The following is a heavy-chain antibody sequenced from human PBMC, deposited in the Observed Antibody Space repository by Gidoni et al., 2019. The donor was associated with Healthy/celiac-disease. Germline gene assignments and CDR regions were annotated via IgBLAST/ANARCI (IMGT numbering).Heavy chain of an antibody. CDR1: GFTFSSYG. V-gene: IGHV3-30*18. J-gene: IGHJ4*02. Sequence: QVQLVESGGGVAQPGRSLRLSCAASGFTFSSYGMHWVRQAPGKGLEWVAVISYDGSNKYYADSVKGRFTISRDNSKNTLYLQMNSLRAEDTAVYYCAKDLVGFGESDYWGQGTLVTVSS. CDR3: AKDLVGFGESDY. D-gene: IGHD3-10*01. CDR2: ISYDGSNK.